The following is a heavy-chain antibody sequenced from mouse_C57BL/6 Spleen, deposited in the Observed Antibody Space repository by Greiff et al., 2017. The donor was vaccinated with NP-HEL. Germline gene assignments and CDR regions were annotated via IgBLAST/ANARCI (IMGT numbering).Heavy chain of an antibody. D-gene: IGHD2-3*01. CDR2: IYPGSGST. Sequence: QVQLQQPGAELVKPGASVKMSCKASGYTFTSYWITWVKQRPGQGLEWIGDIYPGSGSTNYNEKFKSKATLTVDTSSSTVYMQLSSLTSEDSAVYYCARGIYDGYDWYFDVWGTGTTVTVSS. CDR1: GYTFTSYW. V-gene: IGHV1-55*01. J-gene: IGHJ1*03. CDR3: ARGIYDGYDWYFDV.